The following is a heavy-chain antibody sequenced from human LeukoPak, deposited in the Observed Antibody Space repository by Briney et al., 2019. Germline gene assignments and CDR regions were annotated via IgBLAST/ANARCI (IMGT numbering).Heavy chain of an antibody. Sequence: SETLSLTCTVSGGSISSYYWSWIRQPPGKGLEWIGYIYYSGSTNYNPSLKSRVTISVDTSKNQFSLKLSSVTAAATAVYYCASGNYDFWSGQPNWFDPWGQGTLVTVSS. V-gene: IGHV4-59*01. D-gene: IGHD3-3*01. CDR3: ASGNYDFWSGQPNWFDP. CDR2: IYYSGST. CDR1: GGSISSYY. J-gene: IGHJ5*02.